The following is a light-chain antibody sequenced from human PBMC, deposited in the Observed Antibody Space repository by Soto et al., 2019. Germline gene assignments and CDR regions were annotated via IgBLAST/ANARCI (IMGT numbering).Light chain of an antibody. CDR1: QSISSY. CDR2: AAS. J-gene: IGKJ1*01. CDR3: QQRYSTPQP. Sequence: DIQMTQSPSSLSASVGDRVTITCRASQSISSYLNWYQQKPGKAPKLLIYAASSLQSGVPSRFSGSGAGTDFTLTISSLQPEDFATYYCQQRYSTPQPFGHGTEV. V-gene: IGKV1-39*01.